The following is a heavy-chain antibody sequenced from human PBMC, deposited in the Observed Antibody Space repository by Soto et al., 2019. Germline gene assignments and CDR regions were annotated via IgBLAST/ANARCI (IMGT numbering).Heavy chain of an antibody. CDR3: ARHANMVADPFDP. D-gene: IGHD5-12*01. CDR2: ICPRDSDT. CDR1: GYTFTIYW. V-gene: IGHV5-51*01. Sequence: GESLKISCQVSGYTFTIYWIGWVRQMPGKGLEWMGIICPRDSDTRYSPSFQGQVTISADQSITTAYLQWDSLKAWDTAIYYCARHANMVADPFDPWGQGTPVTVSS. J-gene: IGHJ5*02.